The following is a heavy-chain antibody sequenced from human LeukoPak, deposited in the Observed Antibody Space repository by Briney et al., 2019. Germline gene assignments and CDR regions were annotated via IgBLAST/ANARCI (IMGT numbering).Heavy chain of an antibody. D-gene: IGHD3-10*02. CDR1: GFTFSSYE. V-gene: IGHV3-48*03. CDR3: AELGITMIGGV. CDR2: ISSSGSTI. J-gene: IGHJ6*01. Sequence: GGSLRLSCAASGFTFSSYEMNWVRQAPGKGLGWVSYISSSGSTIYYADSVKGRFTISRDNAKNSLYLQMNSLRAEHTALYYCAELGITMIGGVRGKGTTVTISS.